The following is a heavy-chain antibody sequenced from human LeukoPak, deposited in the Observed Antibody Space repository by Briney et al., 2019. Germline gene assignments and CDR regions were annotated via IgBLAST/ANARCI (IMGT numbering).Heavy chain of an antibody. V-gene: IGHV4-38-2*02. Sequence: PSETLSLTCTVSGYSISSGYYWGWIRQPPGKGLEWIGSIYHSGRTFYNPSLKSRVTISVDTSKNQFSLKLTSGTAAATAVYYCASLYLPATLFDYWGQGTLVTVSS. CDR3: ASLYLPATLFDY. CDR2: IYHSGRT. J-gene: IGHJ4*02. D-gene: IGHD5-24*01. CDR1: GYSISSGYY.